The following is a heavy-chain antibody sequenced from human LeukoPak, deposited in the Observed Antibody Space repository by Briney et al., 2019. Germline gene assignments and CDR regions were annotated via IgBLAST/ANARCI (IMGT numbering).Heavy chain of an antibody. D-gene: IGHD3-10*01. CDR2: IKPNSGGT. V-gene: IGHV1-2*02. CDR1: GYTFTGYY. CDR3: ATNILVRDIINWFDP. J-gene: IGHJ5*02. Sequence: ASVKVSCKASGYTFTGYYMHWVRQAPGQGLEWMGWIKPNSGGTRSAQKFQGRVTMTGDTSVSTAYMELSSLRYDDTAVYYCATNILVRDIINWFDPWGQGTLVTVSS.